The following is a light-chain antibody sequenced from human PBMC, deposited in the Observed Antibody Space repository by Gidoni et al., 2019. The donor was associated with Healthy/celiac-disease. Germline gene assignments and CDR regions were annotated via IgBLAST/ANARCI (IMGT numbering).Light chain of an antibody. V-gene: IGKV1-39*01. Sequence: DIQMTQSPSSLSASVGDRVTITCRASQSISSYLNWYQQKPGKAPKLLIYAASTLQSGVPSRFSGSGYGTDFTLTSRRLRPEDFATYYCQQSYSTPRSFGQGTKLEIK. J-gene: IGKJ2*04. CDR3: QQSYSTPRS. CDR1: QSISSY. CDR2: AAS.